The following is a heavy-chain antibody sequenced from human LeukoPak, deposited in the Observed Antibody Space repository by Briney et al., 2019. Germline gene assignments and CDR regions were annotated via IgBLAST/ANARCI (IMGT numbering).Heavy chain of an antibody. CDR3: ARRGGYCSGGSCYSTYYFDY. V-gene: IGHV5-51*01. Sequence: GESLKISCKGSGYSFTSYWIGWVRQMPGKGLEWMGIIYPGDSDTRYSPSFQGQVTISADKSISTAYLQWSGLKASDTAMYYCARRGGYCSGGSCYSTYYFDYWGQGTLVTVSS. D-gene: IGHD2-15*01. J-gene: IGHJ4*02. CDR1: GYSFTSYW. CDR2: IYPGDSDT.